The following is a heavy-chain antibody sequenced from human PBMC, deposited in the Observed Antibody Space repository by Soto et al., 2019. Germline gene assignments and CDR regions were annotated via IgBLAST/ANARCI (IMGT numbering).Heavy chain of an antibody. CDR1: GFPFSSYA. CDR2: ISGGGAST. D-gene: IGHD3-10*01. Sequence: GGSLRLSCSASGFPFSSYAMSWVRQAPGKGLEWVSSISGGGASTEYADSVKGRFTISRDTSKNMAYLQMNNLRADDTAVYYCAKDRGYYFGSGSYYDAFAIWGQGTTVTVSS. CDR3: AKDRGYYFGSGSYYDAFAI. J-gene: IGHJ3*02. V-gene: IGHV3-23*01.